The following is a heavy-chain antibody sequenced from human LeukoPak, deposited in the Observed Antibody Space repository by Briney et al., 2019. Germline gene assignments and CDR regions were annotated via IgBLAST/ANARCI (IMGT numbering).Heavy chain of an antibody. J-gene: IGHJ4*02. CDR3: TRDVCPAPC. V-gene: IGHV3-74*01. Sequence: GGSLRLSCAASGFTFSDYYMSWIREAPGKGRGCGSRLSGDGETTVYADSVKGRVTISRDNARNTLYLQMSSLRVDDTAVYYGTRDVCPAPCWGQGTLVTVSS. CDR2: LSGDGETT. D-gene: IGHD2-8*01. CDR1: GFTFSDYY.